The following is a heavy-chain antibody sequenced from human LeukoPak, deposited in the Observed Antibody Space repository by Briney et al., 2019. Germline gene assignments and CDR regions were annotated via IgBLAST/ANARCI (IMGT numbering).Heavy chain of an antibody. V-gene: IGHV3-23*01. CDR1: GFTFGDYV. CDR3: AKGRPIGIAAAGGLYPS. J-gene: IGHJ3*01. D-gene: IGHD6-13*01. Sequence: PGGSLRLSCTASGFTFGDYVLNWFRQAPGKGLEWVSAISGSGGSTYYADPVKGRFTISRDNSKNTLYLQMNSLRAEDTAVYYCAKGRPIGIAAAGGLYPSWGQGTMVTVSS. CDR2: ISGSGGST.